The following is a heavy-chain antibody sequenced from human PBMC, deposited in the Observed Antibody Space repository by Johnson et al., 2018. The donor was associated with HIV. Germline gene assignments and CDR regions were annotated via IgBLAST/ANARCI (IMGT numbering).Heavy chain of an antibody. CDR2: IKSKTDGGTT. CDR1: GFTFSNAW. CDR3: TTDSGGYAFDI. V-gene: IGHV3-15*01. J-gene: IGHJ3*02. Sequence: EVQVVESGGGLVKPGGSLRLSCAASGFTFSNAWMSWVRQAPGKGLEWVGRIKSKTDGGTTDYAAPVKGRFTVSRDDSKNTLYLQMNSLKTEDTAVYYCTTDSGGYAFDIWGQGTMVTVSS.